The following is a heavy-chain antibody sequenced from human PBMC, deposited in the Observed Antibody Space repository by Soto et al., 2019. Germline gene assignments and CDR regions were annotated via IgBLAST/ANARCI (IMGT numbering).Heavy chain of an antibody. Sequence: EVQLVQSGAEVKKPGESLRISCKVSGYRFTTYYISWVRQMPGKDLEWMGMIDPSDSHTNYSPSFQGHVTLSADKSINTAFLQWSSLKATDTAVYFCARRMWYSSSFNWFDPWGQGTLVTVSS. J-gene: IGHJ5*02. D-gene: IGHD6-6*01. CDR3: ARRMWYSSSFNWFDP. V-gene: IGHV5-10-1*03. CDR1: GYRFTTYY. CDR2: IDPSDSHT.